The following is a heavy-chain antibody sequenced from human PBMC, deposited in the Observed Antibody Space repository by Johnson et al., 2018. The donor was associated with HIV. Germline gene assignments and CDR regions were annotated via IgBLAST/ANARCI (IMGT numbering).Heavy chain of an antibody. CDR3: ARIRGYSGYDSFDI. Sequence: YADSVKGRFTISRDNAKNSLYLQMNSLSAEDTALYYWARIRGYSGYDSFDIWGQGTMVNVSS. J-gene: IGHJ3*02. V-gene: IGHV3-20*03. D-gene: IGHD5-12*01.